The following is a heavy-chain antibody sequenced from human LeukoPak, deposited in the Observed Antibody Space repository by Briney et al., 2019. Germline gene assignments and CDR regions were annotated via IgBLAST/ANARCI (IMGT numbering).Heavy chain of an antibody. J-gene: IGHJ4*02. CDR1: GFTFSSYA. CDR3: ARGKLKRGYSYGYGYFDY. V-gene: IGHV4-59*01. D-gene: IGHD5-18*01. Sequence: GSLRLSCAASGFTFSSYAMSWIRQPPGKGLEWIGYIYYSGSTNYNPSLKSRVTISVDTSKNQFSLKLSCVTAADTAVYYCARGKLKRGYSYGYGYFDYWGQGTLVTVSS. CDR2: IYYSGST.